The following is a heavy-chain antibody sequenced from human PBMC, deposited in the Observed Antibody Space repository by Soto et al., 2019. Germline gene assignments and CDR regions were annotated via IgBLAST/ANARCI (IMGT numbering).Heavy chain of an antibody. V-gene: IGHV4-59*01. D-gene: IGHD2-21*02. CDR2: IYYSGST. CDR1: GGSISSYY. J-gene: IGHJ3*02. CDR3: VRENDYAFDI. Sequence: QVQLQESGPGLVKPSETLSLTCTVSGGSISSYYWSWIRQPPGKGLEWIGYIYYSGSTNYNPSLKSRVTISVDTSKNQFSLKLSSVTAADTAVYYCVRENDYAFDIWGQGTMVTVSS.